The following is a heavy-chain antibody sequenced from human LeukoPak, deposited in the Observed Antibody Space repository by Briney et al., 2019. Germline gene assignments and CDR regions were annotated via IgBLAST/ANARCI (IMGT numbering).Heavy chain of an antibody. J-gene: IGHJ4*02. Sequence: PSETLSLTCAVYGGSLSGHYWSWIRQPPGKGLEWIGHIVYSGTTNYNPSLKSRVTMLIDTSKNQFSLKLNSVTAADTAVYYCARYEKYYFDYWGQGTLVTVSS. CDR2: IVYSGTT. D-gene: IGHD3-3*01. V-gene: IGHV4-59*11. CDR3: ARYEKYYFDY. CDR1: GGSLSGHY.